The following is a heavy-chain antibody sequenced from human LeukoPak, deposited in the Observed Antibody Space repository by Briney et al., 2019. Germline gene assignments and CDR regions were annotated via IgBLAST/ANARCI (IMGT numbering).Heavy chain of an antibody. CDR2: IYPRDGST. CDR3: ARDQEAFDY. J-gene: IGHJ4*02. Sequence: ASVKVSCMASGYSLTSNYIHWVRQAPGQGLEWMGVIYPRDGSTSYAQKFQGRVTVIRDTFTSTVHMELSGLRSEDTAVYYCARDQEAFDYWGQGTLVTVSS. V-gene: IGHV1-46*01. CDR1: GYSLTSNY.